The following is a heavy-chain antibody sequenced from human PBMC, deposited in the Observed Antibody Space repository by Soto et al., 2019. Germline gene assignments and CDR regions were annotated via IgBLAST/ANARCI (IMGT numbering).Heavy chain of an antibody. CDR3: ARGSSYYDILTGPHVGWFDP. Sequence: ASVKVSCKASGYTFTSYAMHWVRQAPGQRLEWMGWINAGTGNTKYSQEFQGRVTITRDTSASTAYMELSSLRSEDTAVYYCARGSSYYDILTGPHVGWFDPWGQGTQVTVSS. V-gene: IGHV1-3*01. J-gene: IGHJ5*02. CDR2: INAGTGNT. CDR1: GYTFTSYA. D-gene: IGHD3-9*01.